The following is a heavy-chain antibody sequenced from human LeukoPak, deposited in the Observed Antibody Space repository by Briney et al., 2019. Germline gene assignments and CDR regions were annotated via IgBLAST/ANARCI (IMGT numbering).Heavy chain of an antibody. V-gene: IGHV1-8*01. D-gene: IGHD3-10*01. CDR1: GYTFTSYD. J-gene: IGHJ6*02. CDR2: MNPNSGNT. Sequence: GASVKVSCKASGYTFTSYDINWVRQATGQGLEWMGWMNPNSGNTGYAQKFQGRVTMTRNTSISTAYMELSSLRSEDTAVYYCARSVVLWFGELLYYYYYGMDVWGQGTTVTVSS. CDR3: ARSVVLWFGELLYYYYYGMDV.